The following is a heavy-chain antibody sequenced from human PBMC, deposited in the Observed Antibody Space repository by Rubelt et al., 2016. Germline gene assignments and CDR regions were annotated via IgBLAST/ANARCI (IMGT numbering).Heavy chain of an antibody. J-gene: IGHJ4*02. CDR2: ISSSSSYT. CDR3: ARDSGFRVATFDD. V-gene: IGHV3-11*06. CDR1: GFTFSDYY. D-gene: IGHD3-10*01. Sequence: VQLVESGGGLVQPGGSLRLSCAASGFTFSDYYMSWIRQAPGKGLEWVSYISSSSSYTNYGDCGKGRFTNSGENAKNGLYLRMNSLRAEDTAVYYCARDSGFRVATFDDWGQGTLVTVSS.